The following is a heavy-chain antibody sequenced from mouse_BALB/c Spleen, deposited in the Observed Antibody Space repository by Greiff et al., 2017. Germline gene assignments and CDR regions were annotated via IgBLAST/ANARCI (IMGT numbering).Heavy chain of an antibody. CDR3: ARNLYYGSIGYFDY. CDR2: ILPGSGST. Sequence: VQLQQSGAELMKPGASVKISCKATGYTFSSYWIEWVKQRPGHGLEWIGEILPGSGSTNYNEKFKGKATFTADTSSNTAYMQLSSLTSEDSAVYYCARNLYYGSIGYFDYWGQGTTLTVSS. J-gene: IGHJ2*01. V-gene: IGHV1-9*01. D-gene: IGHD1-1*01. CDR1: GYTFSSYW.